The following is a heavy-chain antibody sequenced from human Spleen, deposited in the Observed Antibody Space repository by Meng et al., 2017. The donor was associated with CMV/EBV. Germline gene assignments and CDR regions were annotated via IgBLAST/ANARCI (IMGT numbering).Heavy chain of an antibody. CDR3: ARVLGAALATYYGMDV. V-gene: IGHV3-21*01. J-gene: IGHJ6*02. D-gene: IGHD6-6*01. Sequence: GKSLKISCAASGFNFGAYSMNWFRQAPGKGLEWISAISATSTYKYSADSVKGRFTISRDNAKNLLFLQMNSLGAKDTAVYYCARVLGAALATYYGMDVWGQGTTVTVSS. CDR2: ISATSTYK. CDR1: GFNFGAYS.